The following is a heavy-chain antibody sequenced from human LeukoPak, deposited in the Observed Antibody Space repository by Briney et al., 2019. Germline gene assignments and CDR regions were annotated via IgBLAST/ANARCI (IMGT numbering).Heavy chain of an antibody. CDR3: AKGNDWLYYYYYMDV. V-gene: IGHV3-23*01. CDR1: GITFSSYG. D-gene: IGHD3-9*01. Sequence: LPGGSLRLACAASGITFSSYGMSWVRQAPGKGLGWVSSISSTGGTTYYADSVKGRFTISRDNSKNTLYLQMNSLRAEDTAVYYCAKGNDWLYYYYYMDVWGKGTTVTISS. J-gene: IGHJ6*03. CDR2: ISSTGGTT.